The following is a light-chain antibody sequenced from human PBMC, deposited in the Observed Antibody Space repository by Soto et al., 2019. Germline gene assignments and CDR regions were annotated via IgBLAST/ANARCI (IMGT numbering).Light chain of an antibody. Sequence: EIVLTQNKATLSVSPGERATLSCRASQSISSNLAWYQQKPGQAPRLLMFRTSSRATGFPARFSGSGSGTEFNLTISSLQSEDFGVYYCQQYNNWPRATFGGGTKVYIK. J-gene: IGKJ4*01. CDR3: QQYNNWPRAT. V-gene: IGKV3-15*01. CDR2: RTS. CDR1: QSISSN.